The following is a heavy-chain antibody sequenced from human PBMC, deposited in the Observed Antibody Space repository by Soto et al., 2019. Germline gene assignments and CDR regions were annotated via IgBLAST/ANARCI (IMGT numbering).Heavy chain of an antibody. CDR3: AREGGGSYGTLAGGLDY. CDR1: GFTFSSYS. J-gene: IGHJ4*02. D-gene: IGHD3-16*01. CDR2: ISSSSSYI. V-gene: IGHV3-21*01. Sequence: EVQLVESGGGLVKPGGSLRLSCAASGFTFSSYSMNWVRQAPGKGLEWVSSISSSSSYIYYADSVKGRFTISRDNAKNSLYLEKNSLRAEDTAVYYCAREGGGSYGTLAGGLDYWGQGTLVTVSS.